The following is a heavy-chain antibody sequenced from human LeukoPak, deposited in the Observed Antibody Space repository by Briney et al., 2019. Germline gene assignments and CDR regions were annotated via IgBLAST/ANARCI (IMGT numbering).Heavy chain of an antibody. Sequence: PSETLSLTCTVSGGSISTYYWSWIRQPPGKGLEWIGYIYYSGSAKYNPSLKSRVTISVDTSKNQFSLKLSSVTAADTAVYYCASTGYYYDSSGYYYADYWGQGTLVTVSS. D-gene: IGHD3-22*01. CDR1: GGSISTYY. CDR2: IYYSGSA. CDR3: ASTGYYYDSSGYYYADY. J-gene: IGHJ4*02. V-gene: IGHV4-59*01.